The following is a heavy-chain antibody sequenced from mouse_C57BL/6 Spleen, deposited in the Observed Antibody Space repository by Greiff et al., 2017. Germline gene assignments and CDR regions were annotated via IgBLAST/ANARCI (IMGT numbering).Heavy chain of an antibody. CDR3: ARFYYGNYGYFDV. CDR2: IHPNSGST. J-gene: IGHJ1*03. Sequence: VQLQQPGAELVKPGASVKLSCKASGYTFTSYWMHWVKQRPGQGLEWIGMIHPNSGSTNYNEKFKSKATLTVDKSSSTAYMQLSSLTSEDSAVYYCARFYYGNYGYFDVWGTGTTVTVSS. CDR1: GYTFTSYW. D-gene: IGHD2-1*01. V-gene: IGHV1-64*01.